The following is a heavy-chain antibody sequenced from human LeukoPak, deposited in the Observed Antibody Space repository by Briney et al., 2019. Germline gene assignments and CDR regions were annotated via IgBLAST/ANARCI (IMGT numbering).Heavy chain of an antibody. V-gene: IGHV3-30*04. D-gene: IGHD2-15*01. J-gene: IGHJ4*02. CDR2: ISYDGSNK. Sequence: GGSLRLSCAASGFTFSSYAMHWVRQAPGKGLEWVAVISYDGSNKYYADSVKGRFTISRDNSKNTLYLQMNSLRAEDTAVYYCAKDGGSVVVVAATRLPPVYWGQGTLVTVSS. CDR3: AKDGGSVVVVAATRLPPVY. CDR1: GFTFSSYA.